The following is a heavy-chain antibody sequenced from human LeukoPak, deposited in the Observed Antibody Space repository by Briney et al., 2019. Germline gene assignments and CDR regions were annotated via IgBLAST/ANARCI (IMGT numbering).Heavy chain of an antibody. J-gene: IGHJ4*02. V-gene: IGHV3-23*05. Sequence: GGSLRLSCAASGFTFSTYAMSWVRQAPGKGLEWISVIYHSGNTDYADSVKGRFTISRDNSKNTVYLQMSSLRAEDTAVYYCARVRVTGYSNFAYWGQGTLVTVSS. CDR3: ARVRVTGYSNFAY. CDR2: IYHSGNT. D-gene: IGHD3-9*01. CDR1: GFTFSTYA.